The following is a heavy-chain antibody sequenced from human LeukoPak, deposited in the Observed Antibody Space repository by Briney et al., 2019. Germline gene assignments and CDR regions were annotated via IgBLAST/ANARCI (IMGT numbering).Heavy chain of an antibody. CDR2: ITGDGSST. CDR1: EFTFSNYW. Sequence: PGGSLRLSCAASEFTFSNYWMHWVRQAPGKGLVWVSWITGDGSSTRYADSVKGRFTISRDNAKNTPYLQVNSLRAEDTAVYYCARSNWPYYFDYWGQGALVTVSS. CDR3: ARSNWPYYFDY. J-gene: IGHJ4*02. D-gene: IGHD1-1*01. V-gene: IGHV3-74*01.